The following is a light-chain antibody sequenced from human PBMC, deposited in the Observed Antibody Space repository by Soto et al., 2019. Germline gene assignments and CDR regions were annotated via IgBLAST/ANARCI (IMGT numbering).Light chain of an antibody. Sequence: QSALTQPPSASGSPGQSVTISCTGTSSDVGAYNYVSWYQQHAGKAPKLVIYEVTKRPSGVPDRFSGSKSANTASLTVSGLQAEDEADYLCSSFAASNTWVCGG. CDR2: EVT. CDR1: SSDVGAYNY. CDR3: SSFAASNTWV. J-gene: IGLJ3*02. V-gene: IGLV2-8*01.